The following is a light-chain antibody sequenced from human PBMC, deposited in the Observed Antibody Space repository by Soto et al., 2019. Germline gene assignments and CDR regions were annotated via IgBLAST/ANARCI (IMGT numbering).Light chain of an antibody. V-gene: IGKV1-33*01. J-gene: IGKJ1*01. CDR2: DAS. CDR3: QQYNSHWT. Sequence: DIQMTQSPSSLSASVGDRVTITCQASQDISNHLNWYQQKPGKAPNLLIYDASSLQRGVPSRFSGIGSGTEFTLTISSLQPDDFATYYCQQYNSHWTFGQGTKVDIK. CDR1: QDISNH.